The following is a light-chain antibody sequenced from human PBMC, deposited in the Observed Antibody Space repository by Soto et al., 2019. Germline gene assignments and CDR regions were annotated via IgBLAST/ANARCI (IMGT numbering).Light chain of an antibody. Sequence: DIQMTQSPSTLSASVGDGVTITCRASQSISTWLAWYQQKPGKAPKLLIYDASTLESGVPSRFSGSGSGTEFTLTISSLQPDDFATYYCQQYANVPYTFGRGTKLEIK. CDR2: DAS. CDR1: QSISTW. J-gene: IGKJ2*01. V-gene: IGKV1-5*01. CDR3: QQYANVPYT.